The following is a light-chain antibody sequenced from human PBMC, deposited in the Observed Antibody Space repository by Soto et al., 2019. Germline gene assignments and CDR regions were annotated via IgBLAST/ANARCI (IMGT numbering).Light chain of an antibody. V-gene: IGKV1-5*03. CDR2: KAS. CDR3: QQYNTYPLS. Sequence: DLPMTQSPSTLSASVGDRVTITCRASQSISTWLAWYQQKPGKAPKLLIYKASNLEGGVPSRFSGSGSGTEFTITFNSLQPDDFATYYCQQYNTYPLSFGGGTTVEIK. CDR1: QSISTW. J-gene: IGKJ4*01.